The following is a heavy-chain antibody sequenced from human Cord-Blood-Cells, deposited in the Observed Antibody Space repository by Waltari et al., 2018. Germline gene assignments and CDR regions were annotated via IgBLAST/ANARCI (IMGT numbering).Heavy chain of an antibody. D-gene: IGHD6-25*01. J-gene: IGHJ5*02. CDR3: VRGPLTSAATPGGWCDP. CDR2: IIPIFGTA. CDR1: GGTFSSYA. Sequence: QVQPVQSRAEVKKPGSSVTVSCKASGGTFSSYAISRVRQPPGQGLEWMGGIIPIFGTANYAQKLQGRVARTADKWTSTAYVEVGSVRAEDAAVCCCVRGPLTSAATPGGWCDPWGRGTLVTVS. V-gene: IGHV1-69*06.